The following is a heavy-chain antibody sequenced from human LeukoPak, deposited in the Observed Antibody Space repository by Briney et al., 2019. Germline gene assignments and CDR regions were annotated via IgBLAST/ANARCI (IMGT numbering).Heavy chain of an antibody. CDR2: INHSGST. CDR3: ARGTGLRPNWFDP. CDR1: GGSFSGYY. J-gene: IGHJ5*02. D-gene: IGHD3-16*01. Sequence: SETLSLTCAVYGGSFSGYYWSWIRQPPGKGLEWIGEINHSGSTNYNPSLKGRVTISVDTSKNQFSLKLSSVTAADTAVYYCARGTGLRPNWFDPWGQGTLVTVSS. V-gene: IGHV4-34*01.